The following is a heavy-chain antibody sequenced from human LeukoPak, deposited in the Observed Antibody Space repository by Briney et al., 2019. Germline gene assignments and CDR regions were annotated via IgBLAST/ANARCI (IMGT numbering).Heavy chain of an antibody. CDR3: ARGWYYYDSSGYRLVEDAFDI. J-gene: IGHJ3*02. V-gene: IGHV4-39*07. CDR1: GGSISSSSYY. D-gene: IGHD3-22*01. CDR2: IYYSGST. Sequence: SETLSLTCTVSGGSISSSSYYWGWIRQPPGKGLEWIGSIYYSGSTYYNPSLKSRVTISVDTSKNQFSLKLSSVTAADTAVYYCARGWYYYDSSGYRLVEDAFDIWGQGTMVTVSS.